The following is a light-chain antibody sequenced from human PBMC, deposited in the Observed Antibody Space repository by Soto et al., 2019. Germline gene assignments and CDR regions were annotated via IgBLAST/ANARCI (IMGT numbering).Light chain of an antibody. J-gene: IGKJ2*01. CDR1: QGVRDW. CDR2: GAS. CDR3: QQYNNWPPYT. Sequence: MTQSPSSVSASVGDRVTITCRASQGVRDWVAWYQQKPGQAPRLLIFGASTRATGIPARFSGSGSGTEFTLTISSLQSEDVAVYYCQQYNNWPPYTFGQGTKLEIK. V-gene: IGKV3-15*01.